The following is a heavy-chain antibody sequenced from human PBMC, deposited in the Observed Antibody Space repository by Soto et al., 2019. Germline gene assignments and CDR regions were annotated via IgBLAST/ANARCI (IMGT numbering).Heavy chain of an antibody. J-gene: IGHJ4*02. V-gene: IGHV4-34*01. Sequence: QVQLQQWGAGLLKPSETLSLTCAVYGGSFSGYYWSWIRQPPGKGLEWIGEINHSGSTNYNPSLKSLVTISVDTSKNQFSLKLSSVTAADTAVYYCAREGAAGTWGQGTLVTVSS. CDR2: INHSGST. D-gene: IGHD6-13*01. CDR1: GGSFSGYY. CDR3: AREGAAGT.